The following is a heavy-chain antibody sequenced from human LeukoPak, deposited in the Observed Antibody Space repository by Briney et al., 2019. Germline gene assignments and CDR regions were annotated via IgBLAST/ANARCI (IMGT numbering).Heavy chain of an antibody. J-gene: IGHJ4*02. Sequence: PGGSLRLSCAASGFTFSNYAMSWVRQAPGRGLEWVVNINEDESEKYYVDSVKGRFTISRDNAKKSLYLQMNSLGAEDTAVYYCARGHYDIWSGPDYYFDYWGQGTLVTVSS. CDR1: GFTFSNYA. CDR3: ARGHYDIWSGPDYYFDY. CDR2: INEDESEK. V-gene: IGHV3-7*01. D-gene: IGHD3-3*01.